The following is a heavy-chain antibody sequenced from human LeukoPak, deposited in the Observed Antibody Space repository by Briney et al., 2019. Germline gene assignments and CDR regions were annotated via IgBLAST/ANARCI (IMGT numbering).Heavy chain of an antibody. CDR2: ISGSGGST. CDR1: GFTVSSKY. CDR3: AKDGSVVPAAKGGWFDP. V-gene: IGHV3-23*01. J-gene: IGHJ5*02. D-gene: IGHD2-2*01. Sequence: SGGSLRLSCAASGFTVSSKYMSWVRQAPGKGLEWVSAISGSGGSTYYADSVKGRFTISRDNSKNTLYLQMNSLRPEDTAVYYCAKDGSVVPAAKGGWFDPWGQGTLVTVSS.